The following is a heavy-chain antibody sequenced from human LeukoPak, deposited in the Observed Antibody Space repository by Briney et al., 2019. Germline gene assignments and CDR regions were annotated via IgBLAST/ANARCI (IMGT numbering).Heavy chain of an antibody. CDR3: ARVSGSGSYKSFDY. V-gene: IGHV3-53*01. J-gene: IGHJ4*02. CDR2: IYSGGST. CDR1: GFTVSSNY. D-gene: IGHD3-10*01. Sequence: QAGGSLRLSCAASGFTVSSNYMSWVRQAPGKGLEWVSVIYSGGSTYYADSVKGRFTISRDNSKNTLYLQMNSLRAEDTAVYYCARVSGSGSYKSFDYWGQGTLVTVSS.